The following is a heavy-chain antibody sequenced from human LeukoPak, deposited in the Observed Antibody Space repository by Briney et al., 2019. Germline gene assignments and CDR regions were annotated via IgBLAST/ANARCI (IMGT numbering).Heavy chain of an antibody. D-gene: IGHD3-9*01. CDR2: IYYSGST. CDR1: GGSISSYY. V-gene: IGHV4-59*08. CDR3: ARHRGRILTDY. Sequence: SETLSLTCTVSGGSISSYYWSWIRQPPGKGLEWIGYIYYSGSTNYNPSLKSRVTISVDTSKNQFSLKLSSVTAADTAVYYCARHRGRILTDYWGQGTLVTVSS. J-gene: IGHJ4*02.